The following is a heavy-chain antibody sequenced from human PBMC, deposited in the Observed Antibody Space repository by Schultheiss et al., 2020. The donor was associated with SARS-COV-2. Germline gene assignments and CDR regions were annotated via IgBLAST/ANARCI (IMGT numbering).Heavy chain of an antibody. CDR2: IRSKANSYAT. CDR3: ARSGWELLYYFDY. J-gene: IGHJ4*02. D-gene: IGHD1-26*01. V-gene: IGHV3-73*01. Sequence: GGSLRLSCAASGFTFSNASMSWVRKAPGKGLGWVGRIRSKANSYATAYGATVKGGFTISRTNTKNTLYLQMNSLRAKSTAVYYCARSGWELLYYFDYWGQGTLVTVSS. CDR1: GFTFSNAS.